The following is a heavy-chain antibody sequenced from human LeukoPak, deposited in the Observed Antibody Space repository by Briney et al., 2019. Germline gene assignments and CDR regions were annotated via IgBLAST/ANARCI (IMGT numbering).Heavy chain of an antibody. Sequence: PSETLSLTCTVSGGSISGYYWSWIRQPPGKGLEWIGYIYYSGSTNYNPSLKSRVTISVDTSKNQFSLKLNSVTAADTAVYYCARDGSYGYYYYMDVWGKGTTVTVSS. D-gene: IGHD5-18*01. J-gene: IGHJ6*03. V-gene: IGHV4-59*01. CDR2: IYYSGST. CDR3: ARDGSYGYYYYMDV. CDR1: GGSISGYY.